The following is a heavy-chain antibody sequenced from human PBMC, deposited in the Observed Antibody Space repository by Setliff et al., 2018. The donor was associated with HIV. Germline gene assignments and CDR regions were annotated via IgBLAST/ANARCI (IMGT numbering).Heavy chain of an antibody. V-gene: IGHV4-59*01. D-gene: IGHD3-10*01. J-gene: IGHJ6*04. CDR2: IYYTGST. CDR1: GGPISNYY. Sequence: SETLSLTCTVSGGPISNYYWSWMRQPPGKGLEWIGYIYYTGSTNCNPSLKSRVTISVDTSKNQFSLKLRSVTAADTAVYYCARGTYGSGSPIGVWGKGTTVTVSS. CDR3: ARGTYGSGSPIGV.